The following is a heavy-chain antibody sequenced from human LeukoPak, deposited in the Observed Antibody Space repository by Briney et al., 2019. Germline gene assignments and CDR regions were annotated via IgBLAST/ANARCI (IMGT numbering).Heavy chain of an antibody. Sequence: GGSLRLSCAASGFTFSSYDMHWVRQPPGKGLEWVAVTRYDGRNEYYADSVKGRFTISRDNAKNSLYLQMNSLRAEDTAVYYCTREDHSNYNYWGQGTLVTVSS. CDR3: TREDHSNYNY. CDR1: GFTFSSYD. CDR2: TRYDGRNE. V-gene: IGHV3-33*08. J-gene: IGHJ4*02. D-gene: IGHD4-11*01.